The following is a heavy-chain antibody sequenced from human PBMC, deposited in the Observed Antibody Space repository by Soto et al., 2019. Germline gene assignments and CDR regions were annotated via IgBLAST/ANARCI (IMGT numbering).Heavy chain of an antibody. V-gene: IGHV1-18*01. CDR2: ISTYSGDT. D-gene: IGHD1-26*01. J-gene: IGHJ4*02. Sequence: GASVKVSCTASGYTFFTYDISWVRQAPGQGLEWMGWISTYSGDTKYAQKFQGRVTMTTDNSTTTAYLELRSLRADDTAVYYCARDSSVGTTEGDLNWGQGTLVTVSS. CDR1: GYTFFTYD. CDR3: ARDSSVGTTEGDLN.